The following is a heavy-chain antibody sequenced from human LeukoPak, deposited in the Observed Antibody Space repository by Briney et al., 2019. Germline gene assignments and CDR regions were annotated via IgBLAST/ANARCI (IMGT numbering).Heavy chain of an antibody. D-gene: IGHD6-19*01. CDR1: TYSISSGYY. V-gene: IGHV4-38-2*02. Sequence: SESLSLTCTVSTYSISSGYYWGWIRRPPGKGLEWIGSVYHSGSSYYNPSLKSRVTISVDTSKNQFSLKLRSVTAADTAVYHCARAETYSSGWYYPFFDYWGQGTLVTVST. J-gene: IGHJ4*02. CDR2: VYHSGSS. CDR3: ARAETYSSGWYYPFFDY.